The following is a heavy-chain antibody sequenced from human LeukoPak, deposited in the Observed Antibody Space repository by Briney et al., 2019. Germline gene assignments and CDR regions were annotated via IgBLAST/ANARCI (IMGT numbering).Heavy chain of an antibody. D-gene: IGHD6-19*01. J-gene: IGHJ5*02. V-gene: IGHV4-59*08. CDR2: IYYSGST. CDR3: ARIPRLKYSSGWYTPFDP. CDR1: GGSISSYY. Sequence: SETLSLTCTVSGGSISSYYWSWIRQPPGKGLEWIGYIYYSGSTNYNPSLKSRVTISVDTSKNQFSLKLSSVTAADTAAYYCARIPRLKYSSGWYTPFDPWGQGTLVTVS.